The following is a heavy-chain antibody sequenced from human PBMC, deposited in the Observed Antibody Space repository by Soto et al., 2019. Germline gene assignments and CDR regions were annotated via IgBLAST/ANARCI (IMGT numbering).Heavy chain of an antibody. J-gene: IGHJ6*02. D-gene: IGHD3-16*01. V-gene: IGHV3-30*18. CDR1: GFTFSSYG. CDR3: AKVTDHYYYYGMDV. CDR2: ISYDGSNK. Sequence: QVQLVESGGGVVQPGRSLRLSCAASGFTFSSYGMHWVRQAPGKGLEWVAVISYDGSNKYYADSEKGRFTISRDNSKNTLYLQMNSLRAEDTAVYYCAKVTDHYYYYGMDVWGQGTTVTVSS.